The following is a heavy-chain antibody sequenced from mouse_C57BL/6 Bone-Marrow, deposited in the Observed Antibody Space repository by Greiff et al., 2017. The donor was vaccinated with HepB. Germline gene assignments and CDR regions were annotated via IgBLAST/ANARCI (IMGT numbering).Heavy chain of an antibody. CDR3: AREGGFAY. CDR1: GFTFSSYA. V-gene: IGHV5-4*01. J-gene: IGHJ3*01. Sequence: DVMLVESGGGLVKPGGSLKLSCAASGFTFSSYAMSWVRQTPEKRLEWVATISDGGSYTYYPDNVKGRFTISRDNAKNNLYLQMSHLKSEDTAMYYCAREGGFAYWGQGTLVTVSA. CDR2: ISDGGSYT.